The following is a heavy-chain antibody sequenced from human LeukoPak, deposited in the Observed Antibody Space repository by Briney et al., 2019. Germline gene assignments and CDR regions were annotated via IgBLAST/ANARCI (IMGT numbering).Heavy chain of an antibody. D-gene: IGHD7-27*01. CDR3: ARRRTWGYYYYYMDV. V-gene: IGHV4-34*01. CDR2: INHSGST. J-gene: IGHJ6*03. CDR1: GGSFSGYY. Sequence: PSETLSLTCAVYGGSFSGYYWSWIRQPPGKGLEWIGEINHSGSTNYNPSLKSRVTISVDTSKNQFSLKLSSVTAADTAVYYCARRRTWGYYYYYMDVWGKGTTVTVSS.